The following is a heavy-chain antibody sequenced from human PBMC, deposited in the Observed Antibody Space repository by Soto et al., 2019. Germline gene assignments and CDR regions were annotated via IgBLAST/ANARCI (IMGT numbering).Heavy chain of an antibody. Sequence: PGGSLRLSCAASGFTFSIYWMSWVRQAPGKGLEWVANIKQDGSEKYYVDSVKGRFTISRDNAKNSLYLQMNSLRAEDTAVYYCARDPLPGPWGQGTLVTVSS. J-gene: IGHJ5*02. CDR3: ARDPLPGP. V-gene: IGHV3-7*01. CDR1: GFTFSIYW. CDR2: IKQDGSEK.